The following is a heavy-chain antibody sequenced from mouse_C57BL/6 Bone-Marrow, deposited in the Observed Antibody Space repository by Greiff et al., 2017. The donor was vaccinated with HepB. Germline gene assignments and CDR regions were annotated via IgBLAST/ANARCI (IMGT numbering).Heavy chain of an antibody. D-gene: IGHD2-4*01. Sequence: QVQLKQSGAELVRPGTSVKVSCKASGYAFTNYLIEWVKQRPGQGLEWIGVINPGSGGTNYNEKFKGKATLTADKSSSTAYMQLSSLTSEDSAVYFCAREGIYYDYAYWYFDVWGTGTTVTVSS. CDR3: AREGIYYDYAYWYFDV. J-gene: IGHJ1*03. CDR2: INPGSGGT. CDR1: GYAFTNYL. V-gene: IGHV1-54*01.